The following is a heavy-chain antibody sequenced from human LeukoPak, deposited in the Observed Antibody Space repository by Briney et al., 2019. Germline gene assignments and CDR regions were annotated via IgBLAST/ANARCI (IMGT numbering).Heavy chain of an antibody. D-gene: IGHD1-7*01. CDR2: ISSDGSST. Sequence: PGGSLRLSCEGSGLTFSNYWMHWVRQAPGKGLVWVSRISSDGSSTTYADSVRGRFTISRDNAKNSLYLQMNSLRAEDTAVYYCARPTYNWNYELDYWGQGTLVTVSS. CDR1: GLTFSNYW. CDR3: ARPTYNWNYELDY. V-gene: IGHV3-74*01. J-gene: IGHJ4*02.